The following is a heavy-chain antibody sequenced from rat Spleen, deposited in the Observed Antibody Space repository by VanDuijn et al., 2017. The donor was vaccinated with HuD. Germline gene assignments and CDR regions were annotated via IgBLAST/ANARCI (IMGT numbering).Heavy chain of an antibody. D-gene: IGHD5-1*01. Sequence: EVQLVESGGGLVQPGRSLKLSCAASGFTFSNYDMAWVRQAPTKGLEWVASISTGGGSTYYRDSVKGRFTISRDNAKSTLYLQVDSLRSEDTATYYCTTDLTGSWYFDFWGPGTMVTVSS. CDR2: ISTGGGST. CDR3: TTDLTGSWYFDF. V-gene: IGHV5-27*01. J-gene: IGHJ1*01. CDR1: GFTFSNYD.